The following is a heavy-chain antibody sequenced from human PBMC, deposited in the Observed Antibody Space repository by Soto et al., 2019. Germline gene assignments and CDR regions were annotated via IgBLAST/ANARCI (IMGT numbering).Heavy chain of an antibody. Sequence: SVKVSCKSSGGTFSRYAISWVRQAPGQGLEWMGGIIPIFGTENYAQKFQGRVTITADKSTRTAYMELRSLRSEDTAVYYCASGWYDYGLNWFDPWGQGTLVTVSS. J-gene: IGHJ5*02. CDR3: ASGWYDYGLNWFDP. CDR2: IIPIFGTE. V-gene: IGHV1-69*06. D-gene: IGHD4-17*01. CDR1: GGTFSRYA.